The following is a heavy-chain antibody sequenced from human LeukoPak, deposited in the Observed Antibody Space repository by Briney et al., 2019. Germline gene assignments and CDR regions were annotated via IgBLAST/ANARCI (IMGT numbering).Heavy chain of an antibody. CDR2: ISSSSSTI. V-gene: IGHV3-48*01. CDR3: ARDRGPLTMIVVVTDTPPGAFDI. D-gene: IGHD3-22*01. CDR1: GFTFSSYS. J-gene: IGHJ3*02. Sequence: LPGGSLRLSCAASGFTFSSYSMNWVRQAPGKGLEWVSYISSSSSTIYYAASVKCRFTISRDNAKNSLYLQMNSLRAEDTAVYYCARDRGPLTMIVVVTDTPPGAFDIWGQGTMVTVSS.